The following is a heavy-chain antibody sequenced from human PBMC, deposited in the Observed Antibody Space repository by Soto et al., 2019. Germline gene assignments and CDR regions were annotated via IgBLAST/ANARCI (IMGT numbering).Heavy chain of an antibody. V-gene: IGHV1-69*12. CDR3: ARQDMEMANWFDP. J-gene: IGHJ5*02. D-gene: IGHD2-15*01. CDR1: GGTFSSYA. Sequence: QVQLVQSGAEVKKPGSSVKVSCKASGGTFSSYAISWVRQAPGQGLEWMGGIIPIFGTANYAQKFQGRVTSTADESTSTAYMGLSSLRSEDTAVYYCARQDMEMANWFDPWGQGTLVTVSS. CDR2: IIPIFGTA.